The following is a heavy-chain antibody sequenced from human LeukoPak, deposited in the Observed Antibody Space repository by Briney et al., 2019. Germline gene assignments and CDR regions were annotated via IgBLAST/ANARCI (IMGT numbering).Heavy chain of an antibody. D-gene: IGHD3-10*01. CDR1: GGSFSGYY. Sequence: SETLSLTCAVYGGSFSGYYWSWIRQPPGKGLEWIGEINHSGSTNYNPSLKSRVTISVDTSKNQFSLKLSSVTAADTAVYYCARGAGSYYNEDDYWGQGTLVTVSS. CDR3: ARGAGSYYNEDDY. J-gene: IGHJ4*02. V-gene: IGHV4-34*01. CDR2: INHSGST.